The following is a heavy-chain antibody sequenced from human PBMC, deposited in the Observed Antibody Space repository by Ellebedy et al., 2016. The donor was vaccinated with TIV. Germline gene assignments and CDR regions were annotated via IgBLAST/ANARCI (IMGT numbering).Heavy chain of an antibody. V-gene: IGHV3-23*01. Sequence: GGSLRLSXAASGFTFNVYAMSWVRQAPGKGLEWVATISQNGATPYYADSVQGRFTISRDNSRNTLFLQMNSLRAEDTAVYYCAKVGGGFVLWFGDQWGQGTLVTVSS. D-gene: IGHD3-10*01. J-gene: IGHJ4*02. CDR3: AKVGGGFVLWFGDQ. CDR1: GFTFNVYA. CDR2: ISQNGATP.